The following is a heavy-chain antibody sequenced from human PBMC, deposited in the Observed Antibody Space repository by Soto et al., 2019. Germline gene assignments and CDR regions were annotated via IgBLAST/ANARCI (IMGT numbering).Heavy chain of an antibody. CDR2: ITPGGGIT. D-gene: IGHD6-13*01. V-gene: IGHV1-46*01. CDR1: GYTFTTYD. J-gene: IGHJ4*02. CDR3: AKVLSELVPRYFDT. Sequence: QVQLVQSGAEVKKPGASVRVSCKAYGYTFTTYDIHWVRQAPGLGLEWMGIITPGGGITSYAQKFKGRITMTRDTSTSTVYMELSSLRSEDTAMYYCAKVLSELVPRYFDTWGQGTLVTVSS.